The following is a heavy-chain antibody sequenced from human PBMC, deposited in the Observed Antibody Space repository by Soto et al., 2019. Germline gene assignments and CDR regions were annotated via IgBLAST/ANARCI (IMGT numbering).Heavy chain of an antibody. CDR3: AKDQMTRGQGYHYGMDV. J-gene: IGHJ6*02. Sequence: PGGSLRLSCAAPGSTFSSYGMHWVRQAPGKGLEWVAVISYDGSNKYYADSVKGRFTISRDNSKNTLYLQMNSLRAEDTAVYYCAKDQMTRGQGYHYGMDVWGQGTTVTVSS. CDR2: ISYDGSNK. V-gene: IGHV3-30*18. CDR1: GSTFSSYG.